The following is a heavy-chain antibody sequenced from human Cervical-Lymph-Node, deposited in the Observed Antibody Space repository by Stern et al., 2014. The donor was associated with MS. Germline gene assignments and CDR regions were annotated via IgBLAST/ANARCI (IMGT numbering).Heavy chain of an antibody. CDR3: TRGVGGVGRE. V-gene: IGHV1-46*01. D-gene: IGHD3-16*01. J-gene: IGHJ4*02. CDR2: INPNGSVT. CDR1: GYTFTNYY. Sequence: QLVQSGPEVKKPGASVMVSCKPSGYTFTNYYIHWVRQAPGQGLEWMGIINPNGSVTASAQKFQGRLTMTRDTSTTTVYMRLITLTSEDTAMYYCTRGVGGVGREWGQGTLVFVSS.